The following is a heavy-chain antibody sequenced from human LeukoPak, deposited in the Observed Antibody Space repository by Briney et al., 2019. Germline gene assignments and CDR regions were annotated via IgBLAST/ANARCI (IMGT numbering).Heavy chain of an antibody. J-gene: IGHJ4*02. D-gene: IGHD3-10*01. CDR2: ISSSSSYI. Sequence: GGSLRLSCAASGFTFSDYYMSWIRQAPGKGLEWVSYISSSSSYIYYADSVKGRFTISRDNAKNSLYLQMNSLRAGDTAVYYCARATDGLWFGELSRWGQGTLVTVSS. CDR3: ARATDGLWFGELSR. V-gene: IGHV3-11*06. CDR1: GFTFSDYY.